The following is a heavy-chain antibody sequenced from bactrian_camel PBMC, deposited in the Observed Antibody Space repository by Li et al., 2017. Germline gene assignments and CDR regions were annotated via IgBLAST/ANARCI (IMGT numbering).Heavy chain of an antibody. V-gene: IGHV3S67*01. CDR1: GFPFSANH. D-gene: IGHD3*01. J-gene: IGHJ4*01. Sequence: DVQLVESGGDSVQPGGSLRLSCVASGFPFSANHMSWVRQPPGKKLEWVSSITASGTTSYSNLRTLPCTTVRQTEVSSPRLPPTNQNMTTGARVPRSPSP. CDR2: ITASGTT.